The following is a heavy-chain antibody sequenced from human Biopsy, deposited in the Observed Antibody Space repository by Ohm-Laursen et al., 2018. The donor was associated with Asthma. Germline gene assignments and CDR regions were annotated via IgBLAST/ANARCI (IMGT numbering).Heavy chain of an antibody. CDR1: GFTFGNFW. J-gene: IGHJ6*02. V-gene: IGHV3-7*03. CDR2: ITGDGSQK. CDR3: AKDRSYHYYYGMDV. Sequence: SLRLSCAASGFTFGNFWMSWGRQTPGKGLEWVATITGDGSQKFYVDSVTGRFTISRDNSKNTLYLQVSSLRAEDTAVYYCAKDRSYHYYYGMDVWGQGTTVTVSS.